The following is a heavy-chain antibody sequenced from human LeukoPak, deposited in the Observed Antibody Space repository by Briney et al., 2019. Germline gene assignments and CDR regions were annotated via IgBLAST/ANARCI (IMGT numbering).Heavy chain of an antibody. J-gene: IGHJ4*02. Sequence: PGRSLRLSCAASGFTFSSYAMSWVRQAPGKGLEWVSAISGSGGSTYYADSVKGRFTISRDNSKNTLYLQMNSLRAEDTAVYYCAKDRDDILTGYPFFDYWGQGTLVTVSS. D-gene: IGHD3-9*01. CDR2: ISGSGGST. CDR3: AKDRDDILTGYPFFDY. V-gene: IGHV3-23*01. CDR1: GFTFSSYA.